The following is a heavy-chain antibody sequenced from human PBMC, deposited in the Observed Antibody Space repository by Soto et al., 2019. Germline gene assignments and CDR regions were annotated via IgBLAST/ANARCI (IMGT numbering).Heavy chain of an antibody. CDR3: ASLVDIVVVPAVNSNWFDP. D-gene: IGHD2-2*01. J-gene: IGHJ5*02. V-gene: IGHV4-39*01. Sequence: SETLSLTCTVSGGSISSSSYYWGWIRQPPGKGLEWIGSIYYSGSTYYNPSLKSRVTISVDTSKNQFSLKLSSVTAADTAVYYCASLVDIVVVPAVNSNWFDPWGQGTLVTVSS. CDR1: GGSISSSSYY. CDR2: IYYSGST.